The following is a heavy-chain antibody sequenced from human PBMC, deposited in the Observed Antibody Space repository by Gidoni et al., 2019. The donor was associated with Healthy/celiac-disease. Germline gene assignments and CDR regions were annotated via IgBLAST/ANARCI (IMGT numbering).Heavy chain of an antibody. D-gene: IGHD3-22*01. CDR2: IIPIFGTA. J-gene: IGHJ4*02. V-gene: IGHV1-69*01. Sequence: QVQLVQSGAEVKKPGSSVKVSCKASGGTFSSYAISWVRQAPGQGLEWMGGIIPIFGTANYAQKFQGRVTITADESTSTAYMELSSLRSEDTAVYYCARRPYYYDSSGYLWGYFDYWGQGTLVTVSS. CDR1: GGTFSSYA. CDR3: ARRPYYYDSSGYLWGYFDY.